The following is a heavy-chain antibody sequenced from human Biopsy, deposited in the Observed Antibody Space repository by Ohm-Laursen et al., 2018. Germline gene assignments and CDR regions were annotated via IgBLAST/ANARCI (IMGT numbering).Heavy chain of an antibody. CDR2: IIPIFGTA. Sequence: SVKVSCKASGGTFTNYAISWVRQAPGQGLEWMGGIIPIFGTANYAQKFQGRVTITADESTSTAYMELSSLRSDDTAVYFCARWETTLGRSLDSWGQGTLVAVSS. D-gene: IGHD1-26*01. V-gene: IGHV1-69*13. J-gene: IGHJ4*02. CDR1: GGTFTNYA. CDR3: ARWETTLGRSLDS.